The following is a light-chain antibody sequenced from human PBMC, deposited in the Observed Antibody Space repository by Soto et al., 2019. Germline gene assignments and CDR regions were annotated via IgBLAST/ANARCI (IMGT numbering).Light chain of an antibody. Sequence: QAVVTQEPSLTVSPGGTVTLTCASSIGAVTSGYYANWFQQKPGQAPRSLIYGTTNKHSWTPARFSGSLLGGKAALTLSGVQPEDEAEYYCLLYSGGAHHGVFGGGTKLTVL. CDR3: LLYSGGAHHGV. CDR1: IGAVTSGYY. V-gene: IGLV7-43*01. CDR2: GTT. J-gene: IGLJ3*02.